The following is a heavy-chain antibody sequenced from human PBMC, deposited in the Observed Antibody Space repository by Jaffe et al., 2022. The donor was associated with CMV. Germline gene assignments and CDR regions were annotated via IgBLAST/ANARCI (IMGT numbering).Heavy chain of an antibody. CDR2: LWNDGSNK. J-gene: IGHJ4*02. CDR1: GFPFSSYA. D-gene: IGHD2-8*01. Sequence: QVQLVESGGGVVQPGGSLRLSCTASGFPFSSYAMHWVRQSPGRGLEWVALLWNDGSNKYYADSVKGRFSISRDNSQNTLYLQMNSLRVDDTAVYYCARTYGGNPYFDYWGQGTLVTVSS. CDR3: ARTYGGNPYFDY. V-gene: IGHV3-33*01.